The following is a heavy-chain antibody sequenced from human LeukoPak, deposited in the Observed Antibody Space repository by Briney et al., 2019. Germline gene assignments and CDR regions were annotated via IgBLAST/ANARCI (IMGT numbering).Heavy chain of an antibody. CDR1: GGSISSYY. V-gene: IGHV4-4*07. Sequence: SETLSLTCTVSGGSISSYYWNWIRQPAGKGLEWIGRIYTSGSTNYNPSLKSRVTMSIDTSKNQFSLKLSSVTAADTAVYYCARDPLTGYWYFDLWGRGTLVTVSS. CDR3: ARDPLTGYWYFDL. D-gene: IGHD7-27*01. J-gene: IGHJ2*01. CDR2: IYTSGST.